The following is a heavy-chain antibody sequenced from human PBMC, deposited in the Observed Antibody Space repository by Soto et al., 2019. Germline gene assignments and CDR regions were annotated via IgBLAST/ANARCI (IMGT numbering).Heavy chain of an antibody. D-gene: IGHD3-3*01. Sequence: GASVKVSCKASGYTFTSYAMHRVRQATGQRLEWMGWINAGNGNTKYSQKFQGRVTITRDTSASTAYMELSSLRSEDTAVYYCARGNTYYDFWSGYSDYYYMDVWGKGTTVTVSS. CDR3: ARGNTYYDFWSGYSDYYYMDV. CDR2: INAGNGNT. CDR1: GYTFTSYA. J-gene: IGHJ6*03. V-gene: IGHV1-3*01.